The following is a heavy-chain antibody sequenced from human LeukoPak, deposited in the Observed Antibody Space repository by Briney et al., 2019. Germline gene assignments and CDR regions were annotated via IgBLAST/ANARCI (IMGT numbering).Heavy chain of an antibody. CDR3: ARSTSSGSYGYYYYAMDV. CDR2: IYYSGST. V-gene: IGHV4-59*08. D-gene: IGHD1-26*01. J-gene: IGHJ6*02. Sequence: PSETLSLTCTVSGGSISSYYWSWIRQPPGKGLEWIGYIYYSGSTNYNPSLKSRVTISVDTSRNQFSLKLSSVTAADTAVYYCARSTSSGSYGYYYYAMDVWGQGTTVTVSS. CDR1: GGSISSYY.